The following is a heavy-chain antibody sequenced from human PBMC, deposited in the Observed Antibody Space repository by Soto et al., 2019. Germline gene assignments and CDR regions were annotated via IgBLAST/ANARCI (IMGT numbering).Heavy chain of an antibody. V-gene: IGHV3-23*01. J-gene: IGHJ3*02. Sequence: EVQLLESGGGLVQPGGSLRLSCAASGFTFSSYAMSWVRQAPGKGLEWVSAISGSGGSTYYADSVKGRFTISRDNTKNTLYLQMKSLGAEDTAVYYCAKDYLRGWSYGYAGAFDIWGQGTMVTVSS. CDR1: GFTFSSYA. CDR3: AKDYLRGWSYGYAGAFDI. CDR2: ISGSGGST. D-gene: IGHD5-18*01.